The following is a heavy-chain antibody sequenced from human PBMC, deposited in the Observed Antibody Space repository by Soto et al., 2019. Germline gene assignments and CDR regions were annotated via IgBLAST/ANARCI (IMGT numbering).Heavy chain of an antibody. J-gene: IGHJ5*02. CDR2: IRSKANGYAT. V-gene: IGHV3-73*01. Sequence: EVQLVESGGGLVQPGGSLKLSCAASGFTFSGSAMHWVRPASGQGLEWVGRIRSKANGYATTYAASVKGRFTISRDDLKNTAYLQMNSLKTEDTAVYYCTSEPPHDDALPWFAPWGQGNLVTVSS. CDR1: GFTFSGSA. CDR3: TSEPPHDDALPWFAP. D-gene: IGHD1-1*01.